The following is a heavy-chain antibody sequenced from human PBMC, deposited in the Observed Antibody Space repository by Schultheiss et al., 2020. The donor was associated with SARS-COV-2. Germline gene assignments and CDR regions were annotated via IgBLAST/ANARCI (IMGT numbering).Heavy chain of an antibody. J-gene: IGHJ4*02. CDR1: GFTFSSYA. CDR3: AKDKGGGYCSSTSCSPPGPFDY. D-gene: IGHD2-2*01. V-gene: IGHV3-23*01. Sequence: GSLRLSCAASGFTFSSYAMSWVRQAPGKGLEWVSAISGSGGSTYYADSVKGRFTISRDNAKNSLYLQMNSLRAEDTALYYCAKDKGGGYCSSTSCSPPGPFDYWGQGTLVTVSS. CDR2: ISGSGGST.